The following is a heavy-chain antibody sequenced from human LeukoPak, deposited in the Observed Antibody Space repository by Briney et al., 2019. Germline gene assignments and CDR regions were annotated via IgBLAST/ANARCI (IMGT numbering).Heavy chain of an antibody. CDR3: ARDYQTRIAAAGYWYFDL. J-gene: IGHJ2*01. V-gene: IGHV1-18*01. D-gene: IGHD6-13*01. CDR1: GYSFTSYG. CDR2: VSGYNGDT. Sequence: ASVKVSCKASGYSFTSYGVTWVRQAPGQGLEWMGWVSGYNGDTRYAQKLQGRVTMTTDTSTSTAYMELRSLRSDDTAVYYCARDYQTRIAAAGYWYFDLWGRGTLVTVSS.